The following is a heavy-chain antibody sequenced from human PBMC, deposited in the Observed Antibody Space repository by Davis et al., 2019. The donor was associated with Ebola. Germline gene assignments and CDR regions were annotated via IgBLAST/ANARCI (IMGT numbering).Heavy chain of an antibody. Sequence: PGGSLRLSCAASGFTFSSYGMHWVRQAPGKGLEWVAVIWYDGSNKYYADSVKGRFTISRDNSKNTLFLQMNSLRAEDTAVYYCARDQSLTYSSGWYYYYYDMDVWGQGTTVTVSS. CDR2: IWYDGSNK. CDR3: ARDQSLTYSSGWYYYYYDMDV. D-gene: IGHD6-19*01. CDR1: GFTFSSYG. J-gene: IGHJ6*02. V-gene: IGHV3-33*08.